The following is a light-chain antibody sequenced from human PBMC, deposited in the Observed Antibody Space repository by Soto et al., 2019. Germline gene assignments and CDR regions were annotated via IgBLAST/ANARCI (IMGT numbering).Light chain of an antibody. CDR3: MSYAGGNRFV. V-gene: IGLV2-8*01. Sequence: QSTPTQPPSASGSPGQSVTISCAGTINDVGGYNYVSWYQQHPGKVPQLMIYQVTKRPSGVPDRFSASKSDTTASLTISGLQAEDEGDYYCMSYAGGNRFVFGTGTKVTVL. CDR2: QVT. J-gene: IGLJ1*01. CDR1: INDVGGYNY.